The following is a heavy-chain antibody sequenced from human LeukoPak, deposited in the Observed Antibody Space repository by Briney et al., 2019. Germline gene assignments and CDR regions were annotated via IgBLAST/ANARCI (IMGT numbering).Heavy chain of an antibody. CDR1: VYSISSGYY. J-gene: IGHJ5*02. V-gene: IGHV4-38-2*02. D-gene: IGHD2-2*01. Sequence: PSETLSLSCTVSVYSISSGYYKGWIRQPRGKGLECIGSIYHSGSTYYNPSLKSRVTISVDTSKNQFSLKLSSVTAADTAVYYCARDSRRRYCSSSNCYLGWFDPWGQGTLVTVSS. CDR3: ARDSRRRYCSSSNCYLGWFDP. CDR2: IYHSGST.